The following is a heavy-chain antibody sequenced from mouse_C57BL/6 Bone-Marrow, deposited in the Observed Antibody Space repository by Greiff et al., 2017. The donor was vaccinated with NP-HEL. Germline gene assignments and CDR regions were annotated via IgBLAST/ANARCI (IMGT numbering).Heavy chain of an antibody. CDR1: GYTFTSYW. CDR2: IYPGSGST. D-gene: IGHD1-1*01. CDR3: AGLYGSGTGFAY. J-gene: IGHJ3*01. Sequence: QVQLQQSGAELVKPGASVKMSCKASGYTFTSYWITWVKQRPGQGLEWIGDIYPGSGSTNYNEKFKSKATLTVDTSSSTAYMQLSSLTSEDSAVYYWAGLYGSGTGFAYWGQGTLVTVSA. V-gene: IGHV1-55*01.